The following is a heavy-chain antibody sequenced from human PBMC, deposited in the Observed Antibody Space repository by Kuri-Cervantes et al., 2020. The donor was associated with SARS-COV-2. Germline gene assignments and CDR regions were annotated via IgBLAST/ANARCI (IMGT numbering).Heavy chain of an antibody. CDR3: ATGYSSRGGFDP. V-gene: IGHV4-59*12. CDR2: IYYSGST. CDR1: GGSISSYY. J-gene: IGHJ5*02. D-gene: IGHD6-13*01. Sequence: SETLSLTCTVSGGSISSYYWSWIRQPPGKGLEWIGYIYYSGSTNYNPSLKSRVTISVDTSKNQFSLQLSSVTAADTVVYYCATGYSSRGGFDPWGQGTLVTVSS.